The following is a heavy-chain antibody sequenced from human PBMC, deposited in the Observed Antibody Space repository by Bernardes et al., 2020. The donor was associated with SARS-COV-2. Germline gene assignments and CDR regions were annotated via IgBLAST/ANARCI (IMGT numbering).Heavy chain of an antibody. CDR2: IWYDGSNK. CDR1: GFTFSSYG. CDR3: ARDLLPPIYYGRDV. V-gene: IGHV3-33*01. D-gene: IGHD3-10*01. J-gene: IGHJ6*02. Sequence: GGSLRLSCAASGFTFSSYGMHWVRQAPGKGLEWVAVIWYDGSNKYYADSVKGRFTISRDNSKNTLYLQMNSLRAEDTAVYYCARDLLPPIYYGRDVWGQGTTVTVSS.